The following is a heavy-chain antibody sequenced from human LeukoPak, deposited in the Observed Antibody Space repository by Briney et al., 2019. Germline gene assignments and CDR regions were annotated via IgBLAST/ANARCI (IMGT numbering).Heavy chain of an antibody. CDR3: AKDLVMTSRWLFDC. CDR1: GXTFGDYA. CDR2: ISGDGRST. D-gene: IGHD3-9*01. J-gene: IGHJ4*02. Sequence: GGSLRLSCAASGXTFGDYAMHWVRQAPGKGLEWVAFISGDGRSTYYADSVKGRFTISRDSGKNSLYLQMNSLKTEDTALYYCAKDLVMTSRWLFDCWGQGTLVTVSS. V-gene: IGHV3-43*02.